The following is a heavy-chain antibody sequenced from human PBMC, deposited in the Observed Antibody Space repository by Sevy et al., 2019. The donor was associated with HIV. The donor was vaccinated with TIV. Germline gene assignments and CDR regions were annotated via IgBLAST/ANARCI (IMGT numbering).Heavy chain of an antibody. Sequence: SETLSLTCTVSDGSMSSYYWSWIRQPPGKGLEWIGHIYYNGNTNYNPSLESRVTMSIHTSMKQFSLKLRSVTAADTAMYYCARGTRDGYNLHFDSWGQGTLVTVSS. D-gene: IGHD5-12*01. J-gene: IGHJ4*02. CDR1: DGSMSSYY. CDR3: ARGTRDGYNLHFDS. V-gene: IGHV4-59*01. CDR2: IYYNGNT.